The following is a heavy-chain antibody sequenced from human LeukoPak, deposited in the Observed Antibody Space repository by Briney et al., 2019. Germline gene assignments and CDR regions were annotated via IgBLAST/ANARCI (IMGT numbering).Heavy chain of an antibody. CDR2: IRSKAYGGTT. V-gene: IGHV3-49*04. Sequence: GGSLRLSCTASGFTFGDYATSWVRQAPGKGLEWVGFIRSKAYGGTTEYAASVKGRFTISRDDSKSIAYLQMNSLRAEDTAVYYCARVQRGIAVALDYWGQGTLATVSS. D-gene: IGHD6-19*01. CDR3: ARVQRGIAVALDY. CDR1: GFTFGDYA. J-gene: IGHJ4*02.